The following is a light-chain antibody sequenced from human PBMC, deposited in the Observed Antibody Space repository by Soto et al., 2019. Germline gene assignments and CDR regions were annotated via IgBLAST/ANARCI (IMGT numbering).Light chain of an antibody. J-gene: IGLJ1*01. CDR3: CSFAGSYSYV. CDR1: SSDVGRYDY. V-gene: IGLV2-11*01. CDR2: DVT. Sequence: QSALTQPRSVSGSPGQSVTISCTGTSSDVGRYDYASWYQQHPGKAPKLIVYDVTERPSGVPDRFSGSKSGNTASLTISGLQAEDEADYSCCSFAGSYSYVFGTGTKVTVL.